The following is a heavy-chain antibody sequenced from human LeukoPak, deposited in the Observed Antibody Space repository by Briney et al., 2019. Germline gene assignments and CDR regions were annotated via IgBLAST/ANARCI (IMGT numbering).Heavy chain of an antibody. Sequence: ASVKVSCKASGGTLSSYGISGVRQAPGQGLEWMGWISAYNCNTNYAQKLQGRVTMTTDTSTSTAYMEQRSVRSDDTGVYYCARGRWLGGFDHWGQGTLVTVSS. J-gene: IGHJ4*02. CDR1: GGTLSSYG. V-gene: IGHV1-18*01. D-gene: IGHD3-10*01. CDR3: ARGRWLGGFDH. CDR2: ISAYNCNT.